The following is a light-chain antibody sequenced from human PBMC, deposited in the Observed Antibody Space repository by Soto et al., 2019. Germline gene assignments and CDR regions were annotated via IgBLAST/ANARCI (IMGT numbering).Light chain of an antibody. CDR1: QSISPY. Sequence: DIQMTQSPSSLSASVGDRVTITCWASQSISPYLSWYKQKPGKAPKLVIYGASNLSSGVPSSISGSGTGTECTLTISSLQGEDSATYCGQERYSRPYTYGQGTKLEI. CDR3: QERYSRPYT. V-gene: IGKV1-39*01. CDR2: GAS. J-gene: IGKJ2*01.